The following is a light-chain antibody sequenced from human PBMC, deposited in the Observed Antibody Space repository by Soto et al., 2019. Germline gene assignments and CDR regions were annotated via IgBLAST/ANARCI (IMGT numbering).Light chain of an antibody. CDR1: QSVSSSY. CDR3: QQYSSSPWT. V-gene: IGKV3-20*01. Sequence: EIVLPQSPGTLSLSPGERATLSCRASQSVSSSYLAWYQQKPGQAPRLLIYGASSRATGIPDSFSGSGSGTDFTLTISRLEPEDFAVYYCQQYSSSPWTFGQGTKVEIK. CDR2: GAS. J-gene: IGKJ1*01.